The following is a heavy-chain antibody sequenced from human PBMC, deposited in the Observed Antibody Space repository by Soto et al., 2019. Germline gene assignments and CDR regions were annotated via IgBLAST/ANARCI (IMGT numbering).Heavy chain of an antibody. Sequence: GTSVKLSCKASGYTFTSYDINWVRQATGQGLEWMGWMNPNSGNTGYAQKFQGRVTMTRNTSISTAYMELSSLRSEDTAVYYCARADKYQLLGVGYWGQGTLVTVSS. CDR2: MNPNSGNT. CDR3: ARADKYQLLGVGY. CDR1: GYTFTSYD. V-gene: IGHV1-8*01. J-gene: IGHJ4*02. D-gene: IGHD2-2*01.